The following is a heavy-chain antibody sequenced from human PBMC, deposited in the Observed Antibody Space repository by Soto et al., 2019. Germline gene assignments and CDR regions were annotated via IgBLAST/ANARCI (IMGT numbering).Heavy chain of an antibody. V-gene: IGHV3-23*01. CDR2: ISGSGGST. CDR3: AKDSGAAYNWNLRMGAFDI. Sequence: EVQLLESGGGLVQPGGSLRLSCAASGFTFSSYAMSWVRQAPGKGLEWVSAISGSGGSTYYADSVKGRFTISRDNSKNTLYLQMNSLRAEDTAVYYCAKDSGAAYNWNLRMGAFDIWGQGTMVTVSS. CDR1: GFTFSSYA. J-gene: IGHJ3*02. D-gene: IGHD1-20*01.